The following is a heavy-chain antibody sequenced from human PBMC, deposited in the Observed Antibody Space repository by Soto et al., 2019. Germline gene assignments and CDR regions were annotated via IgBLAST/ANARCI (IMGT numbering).Heavy chain of an antibody. CDR2: MNPNSGNT. V-gene: IGHV1-8*01. Sequence: ASVKVSCKASGYSFSNFDINWVRQATGQGLEWMGWMNPNSGNTGYAQKFQGRVTMTRNTSISTAYMELSSLRSEDTAVYYCSREVNFYGLDVWGQGTTVTVSS. CDR1: GYSFSNFD. CDR3: SREVNFYGLDV. J-gene: IGHJ6*02.